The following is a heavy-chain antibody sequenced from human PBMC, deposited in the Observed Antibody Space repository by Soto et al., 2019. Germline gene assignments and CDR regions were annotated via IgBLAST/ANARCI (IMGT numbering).Heavy chain of an antibody. Sequence: EVPLVASGGGLIQRGGSVRLSCAASGFSLSPYSMNWVRQAPRKGLEWISYISGSSDTINYADSVKGRFTISRDNTKNSLYLQMNSLSDEDTAVYYCARGFDLQYGMDVWGQGTTVTVSS. J-gene: IGHJ6*02. CDR3: ARGFDLQYGMDV. V-gene: IGHV3-48*02. CDR2: ISGSSDTI. D-gene: IGHD3-10*01. CDR1: GFSLSPYS.